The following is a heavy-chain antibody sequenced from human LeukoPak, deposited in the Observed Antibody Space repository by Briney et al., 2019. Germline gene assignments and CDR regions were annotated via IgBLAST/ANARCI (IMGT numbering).Heavy chain of an antibody. CDR2: ISYSGSA. J-gene: IGHJ4*02. D-gene: IGHD5-12*01. CDR1: GGSISGYY. CDR3: VRGYSGYPYYLDY. V-gene: IGHV4-59*08. Sequence: SETLSLTCTVSGGSISGYYWTWIRQPPGKGLEWIGYISYSGSASFHPSLKSRVTISLDTSKNQFSLKLTSVTAADTAVYYCVRGYSGYPYYLDYWGQGTLVTVSS.